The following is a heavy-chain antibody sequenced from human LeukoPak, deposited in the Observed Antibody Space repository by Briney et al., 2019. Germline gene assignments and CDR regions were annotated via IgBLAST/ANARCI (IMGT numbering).Heavy chain of an antibody. D-gene: IGHD3-22*01. CDR1: GFTFSSYS. CDR3: ARGIRYYYDSSGYYSDFDY. J-gene: IGHJ4*02. V-gene: IGHV3-48*04. CDR2: ISSSSSTI. Sequence: GGSLRLSCAASGFTFSSYSMNWVRQAPGKGLEWVSYISSSSSTIYYADSVKGRFTISRDNAENSLYLQMNSLRAEDTAVYYCARGIRYYYDSSGYYSDFDYWGQGTLVTVSS.